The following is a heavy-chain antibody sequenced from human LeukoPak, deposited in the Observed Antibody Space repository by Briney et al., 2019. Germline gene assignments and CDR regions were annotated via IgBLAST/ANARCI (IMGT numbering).Heavy chain of an antibody. V-gene: IGHV3-30*02. CDR3: ARDLPSYYGSGSRPFDY. Sequence: GGSLRLSCAASGFTFSNYGMHWVRQAPGKGLEWVAFIRYDESTKFYADSVKGRFTISRDHSKNTLYLQMNSLRAEDSAVYYCARDLPSYYGSGSRPFDYWGQGTLVTVSS. CDR2: IRYDESTK. CDR1: GFTFSNYG. J-gene: IGHJ4*02. D-gene: IGHD3-10*01.